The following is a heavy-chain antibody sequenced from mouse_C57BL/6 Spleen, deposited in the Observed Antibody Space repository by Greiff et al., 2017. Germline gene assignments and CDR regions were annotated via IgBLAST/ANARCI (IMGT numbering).Heavy chain of an antibody. Sequence: VQLQQPGAELVRPGSSVKLSCKASGYTFTSYWMHRVKQRPIQGLEWIGNIDPSDSETHYNQKFKDKATLTVDKSSSTAYMQLSSLTSEDSAVYYCARGNYGSSSWFAYWGQGTLVTVSA. D-gene: IGHD1-1*01. CDR1: GYTFTSYW. CDR3: ARGNYGSSSWFAY. V-gene: IGHV1-52*01. J-gene: IGHJ3*01. CDR2: IDPSDSET.